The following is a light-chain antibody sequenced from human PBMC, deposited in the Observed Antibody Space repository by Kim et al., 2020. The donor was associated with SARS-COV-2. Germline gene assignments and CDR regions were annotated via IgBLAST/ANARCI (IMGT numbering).Light chain of an antibody. CDR3: QVWETISDLGV. J-gene: IGLJ3*02. V-gene: IGLV3-21*01. Sequence: SYELTQPPSVSVAPGKTARITCGGNDIGRKSVHWYQQKPGQAPVLIIYYDGVRPSGTPERFSASTSGNTATLTVTRVEAGDEADYYCQVWETISDLGVFGRGTQLTVL. CDR1: DIGRKS. CDR2: YDG.